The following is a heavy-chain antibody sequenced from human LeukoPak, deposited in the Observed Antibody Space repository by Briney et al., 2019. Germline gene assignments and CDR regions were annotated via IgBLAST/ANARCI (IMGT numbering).Heavy chain of an antibody. CDR2: TYYRSKWYT. J-gene: IGHJ4*02. CDR3: ARDKDYSIDH. D-gene: IGHD4-11*01. CDR1: GDXVSSNSAA. Sequence: SQTLSLTCAISGDXVSSNSAAWNWIRQSPSRGLEWLGGTYYRSKWYTDYAVSVTSRITINPDTSKNQFSLQLNSVTPEDTAVYYCARDKDYSIDHWGQGTLVTVSS. V-gene: IGHV6-1*01.